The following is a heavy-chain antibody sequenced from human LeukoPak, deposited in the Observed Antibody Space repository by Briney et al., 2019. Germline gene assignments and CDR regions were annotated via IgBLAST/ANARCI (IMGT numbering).Heavy chain of an antibody. V-gene: IGHV3-30-3*01. CDR3: ARVSSGWYYDY. D-gene: IGHD6-19*01. J-gene: IGHJ4*02. Sequence: GGSLRLSCAASGFTFSSYAMHWVRQAPGKGLEWVAVISYDGSNKYYADSVKGRFTISRDNSKNTLYLQMNSLRAEDTAVYYWARVSSGWYYDYWGQGTLVTVSS. CDR1: GFTFSSYA. CDR2: ISYDGSNK.